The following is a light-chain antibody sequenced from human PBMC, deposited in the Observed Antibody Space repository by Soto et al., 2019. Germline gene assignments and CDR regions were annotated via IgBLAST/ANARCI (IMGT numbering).Light chain of an antibody. J-gene: IGKJ1*01. CDR2: DTS. CDR1: QGIGDT. V-gene: IGKV3-20*01. Sequence: EVVLTQSPATLSVSPGEGVTLSCRASQGIGDTLAWYQHKPGQTPRLLIYDTSARATGVPARFSGSGSGTDFTLTIRRLEPEDFAVYYCQQYGSSYPWTFGQGTKVDIK. CDR3: QQYGSSYPWT.